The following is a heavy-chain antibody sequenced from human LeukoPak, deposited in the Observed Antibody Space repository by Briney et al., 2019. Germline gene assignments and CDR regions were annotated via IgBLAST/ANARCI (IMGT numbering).Heavy chain of an antibody. CDR2: INPNGGGT. CDR1: GYTFTGYY. Sequence: GASVKVSCKASGYTFTGYYIHWVRQAPGQGLEWMGWINPNGGGTNYAQNFQGRVTMTRDTSISTAYMELSRLRSDDTAIYYCARESGSRNAFDIWGQGTMVTVSS. J-gene: IGHJ3*02. V-gene: IGHV1-2*02. D-gene: IGHD3-10*01. CDR3: ARESGSRNAFDI.